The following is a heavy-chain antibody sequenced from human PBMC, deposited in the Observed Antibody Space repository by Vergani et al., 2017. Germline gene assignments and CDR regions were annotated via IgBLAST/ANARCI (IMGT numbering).Heavy chain of an antibody. CDR3: AKDGAGYYYYYMDV. Sequence: EVHLLESGGGLVQSGGSLRLSCAASGFTFSNSAVSWVRQAPGRGLAWVSSISGPGLSTYYADSVKGRFSISRDNSKNTVFLQMHSLRAEDTAIYYCAKDGAGYYYYYMDVWGKGTTVIVSS. V-gene: IGHV3-23*01. J-gene: IGHJ6*03. CDR2: ISGPGLST. D-gene: IGHD3-16*01. CDR1: GFTFSNSA.